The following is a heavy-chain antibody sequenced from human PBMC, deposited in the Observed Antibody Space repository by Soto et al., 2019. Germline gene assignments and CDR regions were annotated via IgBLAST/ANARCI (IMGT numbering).Heavy chain of an antibody. CDR2: ISSSGSTI. J-gene: IGHJ6*02. Sequence: GGSLRLSCAASGFTFSSYEMNWVRQAPGKGLEWVSYISSSGSTIYYADSVKGRFTISRDNAKNSLYLQMNSLRAEDTAVYYCARGRYDILTGTYYYYYYGMDVWGQGTTVTVSS. CDR3: ARGRYDILTGTYYYYYYGMDV. D-gene: IGHD3-9*01. V-gene: IGHV3-48*03. CDR1: GFTFSSYE.